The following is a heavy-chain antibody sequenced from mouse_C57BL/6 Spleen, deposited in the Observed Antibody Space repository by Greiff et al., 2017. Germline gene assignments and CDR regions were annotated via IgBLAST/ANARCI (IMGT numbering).Heavy chain of an antibody. D-gene: IGHD1-1*01. CDR1: GYTFTDYY. CDR3: ARSDYGSSYVNWYFDV. V-gene: IGHV1-26*01. CDR2: INPNNGGT. Sequence: EVQLQQSGPELVKPGASVKISCKASGYTFTDYYMNWVKQSHGKSLEWIGDINPNNGGTSYNQKFKGKATWTVDKSSSTAYMELLSLTSEDSAGYYCARSDYGSSYVNWYFDVWGTGTTVTVSS. J-gene: IGHJ1*03.